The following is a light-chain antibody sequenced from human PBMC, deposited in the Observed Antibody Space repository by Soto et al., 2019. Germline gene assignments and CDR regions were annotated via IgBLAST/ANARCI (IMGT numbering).Light chain of an antibody. J-gene: IGLJ2*01. CDR1: SGSIASNY. Sequence: NFMLTQPHSVSESPGKKVTISCTRSSGSIASNYVQWYQQRPGSAPTTVIYEDNQRPSGVPDRFSGSIDSSSNSASLTISGLKTEDEADYYCQSYDSSNQGVFGGGTKLTVL. V-gene: IGLV6-57*04. CDR3: QSYDSSNQGV. CDR2: EDN.